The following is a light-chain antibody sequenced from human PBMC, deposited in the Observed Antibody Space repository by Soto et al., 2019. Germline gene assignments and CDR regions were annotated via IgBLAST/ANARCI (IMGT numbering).Light chain of an antibody. CDR2: ENN. J-gene: IGLJ3*02. V-gene: IGLV6-57*02. CDR3: QSYDSSNQV. Sequence: NFMLTQPHSVSESPGKTVTISCTGSSGSIASHYVQWYQQRPGSAPTTVIYENNQRPSGVPGRFSASIDSSSNSASLTISGLKAEGGADYSCQSYDSSNQVFGGGTKLPVL. CDR1: SGSIASHY.